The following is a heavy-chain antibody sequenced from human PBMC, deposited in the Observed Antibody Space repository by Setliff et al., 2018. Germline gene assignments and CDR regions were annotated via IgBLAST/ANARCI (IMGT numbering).Heavy chain of an antibody. CDR2: IIPMFGTP. J-gene: IGHJ5*02. CDR1: GDSFSNYA. CDR3: GREKLRVRGGGGNWFDP. V-gene: IGHV1-69*05. D-gene: IGHD3-16*01. Sequence: SVKVSCKASGDSFSNYAISWVRQAPGQGLEWMGGIIPMFGTPAYTQKFQDRVTITTDESTSTAYMELSSLRSEDTAVYYCGREKLRVRGGGGNWFDPWGQGTLVTVSS.